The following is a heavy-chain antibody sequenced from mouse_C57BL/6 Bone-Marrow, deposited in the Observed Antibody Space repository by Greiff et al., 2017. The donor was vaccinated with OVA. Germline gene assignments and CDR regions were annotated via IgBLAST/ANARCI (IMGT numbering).Heavy chain of an antibody. V-gene: IGHV1-26*01. Sequence: EVKLMESGPELVKPGASVKISCEASGYTFTDYYMNWVKQSHGKSLEWIGDINPSNGGTSYNQKFKGKATLTVDKSSSTAYMELRSLTSEDSAVYYCARPRYDYDEAWFAYWGQGTLVTVSA. CDR3: ARPRYDYDEAWFAY. CDR2: INPSNGGT. J-gene: IGHJ3*01. D-gene: IGHD2-4*01. CDR1: GYTFTDYY.